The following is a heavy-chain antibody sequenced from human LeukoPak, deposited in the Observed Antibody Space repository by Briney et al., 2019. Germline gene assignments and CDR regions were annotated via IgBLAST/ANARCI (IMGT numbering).Heavy chain of an antibody. CDR2: MNPNSGNT. D-gene: IGHD3-10*01. CDR3: ARRCGSRGVIPQLFPPKRYFDY. Sequence: ASVKVSCKASGYTFTSYDINWVRQATGQGLAWMGWMNPNSGNTDYAQKFQGRVTMTRNTSLSTAYMELSSLSSDDTALYYCARRCGSRGVIPQLFPPKRYFDYWGQGTLVTVSS. J-gene: IGHJ4*02. CDR1: GYTFTSYD. V-gene: IGHV1-8*01.